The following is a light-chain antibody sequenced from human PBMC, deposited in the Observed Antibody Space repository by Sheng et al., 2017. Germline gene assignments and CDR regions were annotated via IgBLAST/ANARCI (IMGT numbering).Light chain of an antibody. CDR3: QLGRT. V-gene: IGKV3-15*01. CDR1: RSVSSN. J-gene: IGKJ2*01. Sequence: EIVMTQSPATLSVSPGERVTLSCRASRSVSSNLAWYQQKPGQVPRLLIYGTSTRASGIPARFSGSGSGTEFTLTISSLQSEDFAVYYCQLGRTFGQGTKLEIK. CDR2: GTS.